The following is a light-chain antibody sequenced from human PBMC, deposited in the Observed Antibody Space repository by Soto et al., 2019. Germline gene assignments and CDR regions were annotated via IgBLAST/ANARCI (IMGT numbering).Light chain of an antibody. J-gene: IGKJ4*01. CDR2: GAS. V-gene: IGKV3-20*01. Sequence: EIVLTQSPGTLSLSPGERATLSCRASQSVTSNYLAWYQQIAGQAPRLLIYGASNRATGVPDRFSGSGSGTDFTLTISRLEAEDFAVYYCQQYASSPLTFGGGTKVEIK. CDR3: QQYASSPLT. CDR1: QSVTSNY.